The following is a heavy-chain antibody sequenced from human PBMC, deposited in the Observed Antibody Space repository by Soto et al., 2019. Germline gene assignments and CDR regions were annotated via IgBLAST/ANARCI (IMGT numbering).Heavy chain of an antibody. CDR3: ARDHSESSGYCPQW. Sequence: QVQLVESGGGVVQAERSLRLSCGASGFIFRNFAMHWVRQAPGKGFEWVGVISKDGSQKHYADFVKDRFTISRDNSENTVHLQLNNLRVEDTATYFCARDHSESSGYCPQWWGQGVLVIVSS. V-gene: IGHV3-30*01. J-gene: IGHJ4*02. D-gene: IGHD3-22*01. CDR2: ISKDGSQK. CDR1: GFIFRNFA.